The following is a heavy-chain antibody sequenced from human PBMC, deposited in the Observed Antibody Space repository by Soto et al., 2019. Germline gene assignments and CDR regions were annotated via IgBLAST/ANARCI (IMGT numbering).Heavy chain of an antibody. CDR3: GLGAARPPSSFDY. D-gene: IGHD6-6*01. CDR2: IIPIFGTA. V-gene: IGHV1-69*05. CDR1: GGTFSSYA. Sequence: QVQLVQSGAEVKKPGSSVKVSCKASGGTFSSYAISWVRQAPGQGLEWMGGIIPIFGTANYAQKFQGRVTXTXAXXTSTAYMELSSLGSEDTAVYYCGLGAARPPSSFDYWGQGTLVTVSS. J-gene: IGHJ4*02.